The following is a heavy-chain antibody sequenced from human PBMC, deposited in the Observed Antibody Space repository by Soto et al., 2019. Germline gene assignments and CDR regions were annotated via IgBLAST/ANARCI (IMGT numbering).Heavy chain of an antibody. Sequence: GGSLRLSCAASGFTFSSYAMSWVRQAPGKGLEWVSAISGSGGSTYYADSVKGRFTISRDNSKDTLYLQMNSLRAEDTAVYYCAKDSNDFWSGYSRCFDYWGQGTLVTVSS. D-gene: IGHD3-3*01. CDR1: GFTFSSYA. CDR3: AKDSNDFWSGYSRCFDY. CDR2: ISGSGGST. J-gene: IGHJ4*02. V-gene: IGHV3-23*01.